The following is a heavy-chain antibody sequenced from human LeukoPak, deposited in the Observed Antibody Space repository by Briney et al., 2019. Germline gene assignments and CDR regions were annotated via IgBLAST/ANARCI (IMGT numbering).Heavy chain of an antibody. D-gene: IGHD6-13*01. Sequence: ASVKVSCKASGCTFTSYGITWVRQAPGQGLEWMGWISAYNGNTNYAQKLQGRVTMTTDTSTSTAYMELRSLRSDDTAVYYCARGRRYSSSWTGGPRLDYWGQGTLVTVSS. CDR1: GCTFTSYG. CDR3: ARGRRYSSSWTGGPRLDY. J-gene: IGHJ4*02. V-gene: IGHV1-18*01. CDR2: ISAYNGNT.